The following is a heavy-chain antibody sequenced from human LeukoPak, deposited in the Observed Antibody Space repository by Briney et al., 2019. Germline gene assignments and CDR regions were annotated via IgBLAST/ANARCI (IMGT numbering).Heavy chain of an antibody. Sequence: PGGSLRLSCAASGFTFSSYSMNWVRQAPGKGLEWVSSISSSSSYIYYADSVKGRFTISRDNAKNSLYLQMNSLRAEDTAVYYCARGPADYDFWSGYYSGDDYWGQGTLVTVSS. CDR2: ISSSSSYI. V-gene: IGHV3-21*01. D-gene: IGHD3-3*01. CDR3: ARGPADYDFWSGYYSGDDY. CDR1: GFTFSSYS. J-gene: IGHJ4*02.